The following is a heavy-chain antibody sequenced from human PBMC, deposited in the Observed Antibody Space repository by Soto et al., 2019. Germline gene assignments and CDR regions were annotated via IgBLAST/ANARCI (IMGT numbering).Heavy chain of an antibody. J-gene: IGHJ3*02. Sequence: TLSLTCTVSGGSINSRSYYWGWIRQPPGKGLEWIGSIFYSGSTYYNPSVQSRVTISVDTSKNQFSLMLSSMIAADTAVYYCARLQAITGPPEDAFEMWGPGTMVTVSS. CDR3: ARLQAITGPPEDAFEM. CDR2: IFYSGST. V-gene: IGHV4-39*01. D-gene: IGHD2-21*01. CDR1: GGSINSRSYY.